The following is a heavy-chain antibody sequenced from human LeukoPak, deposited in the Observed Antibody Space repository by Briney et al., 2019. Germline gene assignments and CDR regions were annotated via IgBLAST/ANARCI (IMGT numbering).Heavy chain of an antibody. V-gene: IGHV4-4*02. J-gene: IGHJ6*02. CDR2: INHSGST. D-gene: IGHD3-3*01. CDR1: SGSISSSNW. Sequence: SGTLSLTCAVSSGSISSSNWWSWVRQPPGKGLEWIGEINHSGSTNYNPSLKSRVTISVDTSKNQFSLKLSSVTAADTAVYYCARSCSTITIFGVVTLGPTCYGTDVWGQGTTVTVSS. CDR3: ARSCSTITIFGVVTLGPTCYGTDV.